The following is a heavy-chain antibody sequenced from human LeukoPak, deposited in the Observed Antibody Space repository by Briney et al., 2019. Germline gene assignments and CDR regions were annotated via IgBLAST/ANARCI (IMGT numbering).Heavy chain of an antibody. J-gene: IGHJ3*02. V-gene: IGHV1-46*01. CDR1: GYTFTSYY. Sequence: ASVKVSCKASGYTFTSYYMHWVRQAPGQGLEWMGIINPSGGSTSYAQKFQGRVTMTEDTSTDTAYMELSSLRSEDTAVYYCATWKWGILHAFDIWGQGTMVTVSS. CDR2: INPSGGST. D-gene: IGHD2-15*01. CDR3: ATWKWGILHAFDI.